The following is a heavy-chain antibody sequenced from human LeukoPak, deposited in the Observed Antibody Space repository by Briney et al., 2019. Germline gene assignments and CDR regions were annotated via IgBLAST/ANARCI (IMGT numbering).Heavy chain of an antibody. CDR1: GGSISSGDYY. J-gene: IGHJ2*01. D-gene: IGHD2-8*01. V-gene: IGHV4-30-4*08. CDR3: ARGVFPLGYFDL. Sequence: SETLSLTCTVSGGSISSGDYYWSWIRQPPGKGLEWIGYTYYSGSTYYNPSLKSRVTISVDTSKNQFSLKLSSVTAADTAVYYCARGVFPLGYFDLWGRSTLVTVSS. CDR2: TYYSGST.